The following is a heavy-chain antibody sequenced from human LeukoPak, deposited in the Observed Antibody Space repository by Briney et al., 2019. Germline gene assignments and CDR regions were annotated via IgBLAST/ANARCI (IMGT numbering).Heavy chain of an antibody. CDR2: ISDDGSNK. CDR3: ARAFSTTAFDY. V-gene: IGHV3-30*04. J-gene: IGHJ4*02. CDR1: GFTFRTYA. Sequence: PAGGSLRLSCAASGFTFRTYAMNWVRQAPGKGLEWVAVISDDGSNKYYAESVKGQFTISRDNSKNTLYLQMNSLRAEDTAVYYCARAFSTTAFDYWGQGTLVTVSS. D-gene: IGHD4-17*01.